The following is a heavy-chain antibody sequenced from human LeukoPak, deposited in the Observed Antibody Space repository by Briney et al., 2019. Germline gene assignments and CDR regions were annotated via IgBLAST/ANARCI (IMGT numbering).Heavy chain of an antibody. CDR2: ISSNGAYI. J-gene: IGHJ4*02. CDR1: GFTFSRYT. CDR3: AREGGRGSSNLDYFDY. Sequence: GGSLRRSCAASGFTFSRYTSNWVRQGPGKGREGGSSISSNGAYIYYADSMEGRFTISRDNAKNSLSLQMDSLRAEDTAIYYCAREGGRGSSNLDYFDYWGQGMLVTVSS. D-gene: IGHD2-15*01. V-gene: IGHV3-21*01.